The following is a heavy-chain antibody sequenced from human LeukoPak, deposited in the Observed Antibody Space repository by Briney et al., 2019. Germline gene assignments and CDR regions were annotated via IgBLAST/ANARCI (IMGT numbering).Heavy chain of an antibody. J-gene: IGHJ3*02. V-gene: IGHV3-48*01. CDR1: GFTFSSYS. D-gene: IGHD6-19*01. CDR3: AKGSSGWYRDAFDI. Sequence: GGSLRLSCAASGFTFSSYSMNWVRQAPGKGLEWVSYISSSSSTIYYADSVKGRFTISRDNSKNTLYLQMNSLRVEDTAVYYCAKGSSGWYRDAFDIWGQGTMLTVSS. CDR2: ISSSSSTI.